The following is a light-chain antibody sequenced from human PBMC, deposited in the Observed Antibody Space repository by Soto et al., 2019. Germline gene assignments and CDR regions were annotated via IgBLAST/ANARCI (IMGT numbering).Light chain of an antibody. J-gene: IGLJ2*01. CDR1: RSDIGAYNF. CDR2: DVN. V-gene: IGLV2-14*03. Sequence: QSALTQPASVSGSPGQSITISCTGTRSDIGAYNFVSWYQQHPGEVPKLILYDVNVRPSGVSNRFSGSKSGNTASLTISGLQAEDEAYYACTSWTTSTTMIFGGGTKVTVL. CDR3: TSWTTSTTMI.